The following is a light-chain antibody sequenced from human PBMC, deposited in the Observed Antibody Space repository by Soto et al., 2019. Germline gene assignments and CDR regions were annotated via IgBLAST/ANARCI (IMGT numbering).Light chain of an antibody. Sequence: EIVLTQSPGTLSLSPGERATLSCRASQSVSSSYLAWYQXXXXXAPRLLIYGASSRATGIPDRFSGSGSGTDFTLTISRLEPEDFAVYSCQQYGSSPRTFGQGTKLEIK. V-gene: IGKV3-20*01. CDR1: QSVSSSY. CDR2: GAS. J-gene: IGKJ2*01. CDR3: QQYGSSPRT.